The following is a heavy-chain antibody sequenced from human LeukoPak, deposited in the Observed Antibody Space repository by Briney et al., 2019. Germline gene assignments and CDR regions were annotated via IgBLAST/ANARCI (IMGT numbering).Heavy chain of an antibody. CDR1: GYTFTSYY. CDR3: ARSGKGYYDYVWGSYIDY. V-gene: IGHV1-46*01. D-gene: IGHD3-16*01. CDR2: INPSGGST. Sequence: AASVKVSCKASGYTFTSYYMHWVRQAPGQGLEWMGIINPSGGSTSYAQKFQGRVTITADESTSTAYMELSSLRSEDTAVYYCARSGKGYYDYVWGSYIDYWGQGTLVTVSS. J-gene: IGHJ4*02.